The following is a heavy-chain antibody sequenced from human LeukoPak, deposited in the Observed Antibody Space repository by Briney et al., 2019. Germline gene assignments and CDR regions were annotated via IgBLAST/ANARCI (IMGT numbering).Heavy chain of an antibody. CDR2: INPNSGGT. J-gene: IGHJ4*02. CDR3: ARAVDYYGSGSYYNPLDY. Sequence: ASVKVSCKASGYTFTGYYMHWVRQAPGQGLEWMGWINPNSGGTNYAQKFQGRATMTRDTSISTAYMELSRLRSDDTAVYYCARAVDYYGSGSYYNPLDYWGQGTLVTVSS. D-gene: IGHD3-10*01. V-gene: IGHV1-2*02. CDR1: GYTFTGYY.